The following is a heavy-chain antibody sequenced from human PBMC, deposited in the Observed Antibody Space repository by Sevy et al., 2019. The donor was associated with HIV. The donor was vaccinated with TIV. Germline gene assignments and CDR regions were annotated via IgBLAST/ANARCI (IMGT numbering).Heavy chain of an antibody. Sequence: SETLSLTCAVSGYSISSDYYWAWIRQPPGKGLEWIGSIYHSGYSYYNPSLTSRVTISVDTSKNQFSLKLSSVTAADTAAYYCARAIGTQVAGLYYFDYWGQGTLVTVSS. J-gene: IGHJ4*02. CDR1: GYSISSDYY. CDR3: ARAIGTQVAGLYYFDY. CDR2: IYHSGYS. V-gene: IGHV4-38-2*01. D-gene: IGHD6-19*01.